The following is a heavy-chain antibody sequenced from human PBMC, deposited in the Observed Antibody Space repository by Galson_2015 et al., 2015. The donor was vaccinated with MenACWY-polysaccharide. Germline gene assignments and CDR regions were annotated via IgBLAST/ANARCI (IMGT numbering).Heavy chain of an antibody. J-gene: IGHJ3*02. CDR3: ARDVQYTMKYVFDI. V-gene: IGHV3-7*01. CDR2: LKQDVNEK. CDR1: GFTFSSFW. D-gene: IGHD3-22*01. Sequence: SLRLSCATSGFTFSSFWMSWVRQAPGKGLEWVASLKQDVNEKYYVDSVKGRFTISRDNAKNSLYPQMNSLRAEDTAIYYCARDVQYTMKYVFDIWGQGTMVTVSS.